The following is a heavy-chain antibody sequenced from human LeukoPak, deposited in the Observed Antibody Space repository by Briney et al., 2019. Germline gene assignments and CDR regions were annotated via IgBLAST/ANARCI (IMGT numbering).Heavy chain of an antibody. D-gene: IGHD2-2*01. Sequence: GGSLRLSCAASGFTFSSYAMSWVRQAPGKGLEWVSAISGSGGSTYYAHSAKGRFTISRDNSKNTLYLQMNSLRAGDTSVYYCARSVPPYCSSTSCFDYYYYYGMDVWGQGTTVTVSS. CDR1: GFTFSSYA. CDR3: ARSVPPYCSSTSCFDYYYYYGMDV. V-gene: IGHV3-23*01. J-gene: IGHJ6*02. CDR2: ISGSGGST.